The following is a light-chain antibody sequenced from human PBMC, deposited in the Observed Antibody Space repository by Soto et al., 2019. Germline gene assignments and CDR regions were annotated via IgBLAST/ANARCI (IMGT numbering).Light chain of an antibody. V-gene: IGKV1-5*01. CDR1: QSISTW. CDR3: QQYSSYWT. J-gene: IGKJ1*01. CDR2: DAS. Sequence: DIQMTQSPSTLSASVGDRVTITCRASQSISTWLAWYQQKPGKAPKLLIYDASSLQSGVPSRFSGSGSGTEFTLTISGLQPEDFTTYYCQQYSSYWTFGQGAKVAIK.